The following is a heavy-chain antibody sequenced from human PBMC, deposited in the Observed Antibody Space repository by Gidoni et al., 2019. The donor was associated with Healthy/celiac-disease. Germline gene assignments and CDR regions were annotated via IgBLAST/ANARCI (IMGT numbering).Heavy chain of an antibody. CDR3: ARESDCSSTSCYKARKVDY. CDR1: GFTFRSYS. D-gene: IGHD2-2*02. CDR2: ISSSSSYI. Sequence: EVQLVESGGGLVKPGGSLRLSCAASGFTFRSYSMNWVRQAPGKGLGWVSSISSSSSYIYYADSVKGRFTISRDNAKNSLYLQMNSLRAEDTAVYYCARESDCSSTSCYKARKVDYWGQGTLVTVSS. J-gene: IGHJ4*02. V-gene: IGHV3-21*01.